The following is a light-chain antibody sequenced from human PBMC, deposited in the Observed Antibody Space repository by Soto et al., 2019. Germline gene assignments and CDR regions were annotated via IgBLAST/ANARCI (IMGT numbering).Light chain of an antibody. V-gene: IGKV3-20*01. J-gene: IGKJ2*01. CDR3: HHYDSSPPYT. CDR2: AAS. Sequence: EIVLTQSPATLSLSPGERATLSCRASRSFASSYLAWYQHKPGQAPRLLIYAASSRATGIPDRFIGSGSGTDFTLTISRLEPADSAVYYCHHYDSSPPYTFGQGTKVDIK. CDR1: RSFASSY.